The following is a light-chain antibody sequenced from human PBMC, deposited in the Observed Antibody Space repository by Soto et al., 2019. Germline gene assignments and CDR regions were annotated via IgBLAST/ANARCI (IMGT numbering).Light chain of an antibody. CDR3: QQYDNSVWP. J-gene: IGKJ1*01. Sequence: VMTLSPVTLSLSQRERATVSSRASQSLNVNLAWYQQKHGQAPRLLILGASERVTGIPARFSGSGSGTDSTITMSSLEPEDVEVYDGQQYDNSVWPFGQGANVDI. V-gene: IGKV3-15*01. CDR2: GAS. CDR1: QSLNVN.